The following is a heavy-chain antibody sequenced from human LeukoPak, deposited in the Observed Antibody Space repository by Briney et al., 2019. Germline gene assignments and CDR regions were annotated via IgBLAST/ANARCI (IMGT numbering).Heavy chain of an antibody. CDR1: GGSFSGYY. D-gene: IGHD4-23*01. CDR2: INHSGST. Sequence: PSETLSLTCAVYGGSFSGYYWSWIRQPPGKGLEWIGEINHSGSTNYNPSLKSRVTISVDTSKNQFSLKLSSVTAADTAVYYCARYDYGGNGYFQHWGQGTLVTVSS. V-gene: IGHV4-34*01. CDR3: ARYDYGGNGYFQH. J-gene: IGHJ1*01.